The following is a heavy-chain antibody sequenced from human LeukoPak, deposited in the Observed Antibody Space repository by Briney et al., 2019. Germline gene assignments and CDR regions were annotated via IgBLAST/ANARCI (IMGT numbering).Heavy chain of an antibody. CDR2: INHSGST. CDR1: GGSFSGYY. CDR3: AGRPNYYYYYMDV. V-gene: IGHV4-34*01. Sequence: SETLSLTCAVYGGSFSGYYWSWIRQPPGKGLEWIGEINHSGSTNYNPSLKSRVTISVDTSKNQFSLKLSSVTAADTAVYYCAGRPNYYYYYMDVWGKGTTVTISS. J-gene: IGHJ6*03.